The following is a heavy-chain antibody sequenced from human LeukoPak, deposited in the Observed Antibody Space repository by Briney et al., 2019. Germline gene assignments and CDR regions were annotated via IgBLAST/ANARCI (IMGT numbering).Heavy chain of an antibody. V-gene: IGHV1-2*02. J-gene: IGHJ4*02. CDR3: ARGPRYGESGYDLGPY. CDR1: GYTFTSYY. CDR2: INHNSGGS. D-gene: IGHD5-12*01. Sequence: ASVKVSCKASGYTFTSYYIHWRRQAPGQGLEWVGWINHNSGGSHYARRFQGRVTMTSDTSINTGYMELTSLTPDDTDVYYCARGPRYGESGYDLGPYWGQGTLVTVSS.